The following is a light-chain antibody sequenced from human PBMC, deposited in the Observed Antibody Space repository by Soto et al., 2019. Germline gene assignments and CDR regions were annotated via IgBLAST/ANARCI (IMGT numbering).Light chain of an antibody. CDR2: STN. Sequence: QIVVTQEPSFSVSPGGTVTLTCGLSSGSVSTNYYPSWYQQTPGQAPRTLIYSTNTRSSGVPNRFSGSILGNKAALTITGAQAEDDSDYYCVLYMGSGAVVFGGGTKLTVL. CDR3: VLYMGSGAVV. V-gene: IGLV8-61*01. J-gene: IGLJ2*01. CDR1: SGSVSTNYY.